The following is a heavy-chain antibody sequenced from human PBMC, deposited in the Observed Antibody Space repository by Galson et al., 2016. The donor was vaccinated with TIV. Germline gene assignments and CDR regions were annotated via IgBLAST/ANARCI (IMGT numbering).Heavy chain of an antibody. J-gene: IGHJ6*02. Sequence: SLRLSCAASEFTFDDYAMHWVRQAPGKGLEWVSGISWNSAYIAYADSVKGRFTVSRDSAKNSLYLQMNSLRAEDTALYYCAKDLNRGCSSSNFYSYDYYYYGLDVWGQGTTVTVSS. CDR3: AKDLNRGCSSSNFYSYDYYYYGLDV. V-gene: IGHV3-9*01. CDR2: ISWNSAYI. CDR1: EFTFDDYA. D-gene: IGHD2-2*02.